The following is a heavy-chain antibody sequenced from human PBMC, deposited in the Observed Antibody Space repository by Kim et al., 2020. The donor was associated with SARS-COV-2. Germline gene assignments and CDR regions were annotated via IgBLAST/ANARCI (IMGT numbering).Heavy chain of an antibody. CDR2: IYYSGST. D-gene: IGHD1-1*01. Sequence: SETLSLTCTVSGGSISSSSYYWGWIRQPPGKGLEWIGSIYYSGSTYYNPSLKSRVTISVDTSKNQFSLKLSSVTAADTAVYYCAPIRRWNDVRRQHNYRWGQGTLVTVSS. J-gene: IGHJ5*02. V-gene: IGHV4-39*01. CDR3: APIRRWNDVRRQHNYR. CDR1: GGSISSSSYY.